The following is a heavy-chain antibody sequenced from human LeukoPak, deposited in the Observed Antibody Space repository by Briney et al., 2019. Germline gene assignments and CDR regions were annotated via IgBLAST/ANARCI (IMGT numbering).Heavy chain of an antibody. CDR2: IGSSSSYI. V-gene: IGHV3-21*01. Sequence: PGGSLRLSCAASGFTFSSYSVNWVRQAPGKGLEWVSSIGSSSSYIYYADSVKGRFTISRDNAKNSLYLQMNSLRAEDTAVYYCARVLGYSYGTLIYYGMDVWGQGTTVTVSS. D-gene: IGHD5-18*01. J-gene: IGHJ6*02. CDR1: GFTFSSYS. CDR3: ARVLGYSYGTLIYYGMDV.